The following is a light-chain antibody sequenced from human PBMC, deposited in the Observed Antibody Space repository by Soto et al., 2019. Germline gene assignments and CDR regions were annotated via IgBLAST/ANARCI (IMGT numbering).Light chain of an antibody. Sequence: SYELTQPPSVSVAPGETARISCGGNNVGSRSVHWYRQKPGQAPFLVIYYDSDRPSGIPERFSGSNSGNTATLIISRVEAGDEADYYCQVWEATGEQVVFGGGTKLTVL. CDR3: QVWEATGEQVV. CDR1: NVGSRS. V-gene: IGLV3-21*01. CDR2: YDS. J-gene: IGLJ2*01.